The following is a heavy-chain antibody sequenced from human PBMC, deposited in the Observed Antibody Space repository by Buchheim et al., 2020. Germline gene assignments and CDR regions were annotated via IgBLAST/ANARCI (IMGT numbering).Heavy chain of an antibody. J-gene: IGHJ6*03. CDR3: ARGVVVVPAATNYYYYYMDV. Sequence: QVQLQESGPGLVKPSETLSLTCTVSGGSVSSGSYYWSWIRQPPGKGLEWIEYIYYSGSTNYNPSLKSRVTISVDTSKNQFSLKLSSVTAADTAVYYCARGVVVVPAATNYYYYYMDVWGKGTT. CDR1: GGSVSSGSYY. CDR2: IYYSGST. D-gene: IGHD2-2*01. V-gene: IGHV4-61*01.